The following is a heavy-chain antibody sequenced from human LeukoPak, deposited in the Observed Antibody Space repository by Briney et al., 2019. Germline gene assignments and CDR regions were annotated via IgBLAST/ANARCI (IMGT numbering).Heavy chain of an antibody. Sequence: GGSLRLSCAASGFTFDDYAMHWVRQAPGKGLEWVSLISGDGGSTYYADPVKVRFTISRDNSKNSLYLQMNSLRTEDTALYYCAKGEYYYDSSGLAFDYWGQGTLVTVSS. CDR1: GFTFDDYA. J-gene: IGHJ4*02. D-gene: IGHD3-22*01. CDR3: AKGEYYYDSSGLAFDY. CDR2: ISGDGGST. V-gene: IGHV3-43*02.